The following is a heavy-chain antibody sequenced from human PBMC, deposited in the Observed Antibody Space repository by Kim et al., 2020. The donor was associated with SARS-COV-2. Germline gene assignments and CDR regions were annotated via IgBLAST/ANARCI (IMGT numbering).Heavy chain of an antibody. CDR3: ARVKGYDILTGNDAFDI. D-gene: IGHD3-9*01. Sequence: VNGRVTIYRENAKNSLYLQMNSLRAEDTAVYYCARVKGYDILTGNDAFDIWGQGTMVTVSS. J-gene: IGHJ3*02. V-gene: IGHV3-11*01.